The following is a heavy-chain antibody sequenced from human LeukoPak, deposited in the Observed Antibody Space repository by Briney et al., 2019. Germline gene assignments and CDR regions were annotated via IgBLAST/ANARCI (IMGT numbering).Heavy chain of an antibody. CDR3: ARPMISVMSLGADF. V-gene: IGHV3-74*01. D-gene: IGHD3/OR15-3a*01. CDR2: ISSDGSST. J-gene: IGHJ4*02. Sequence: GGSLTLSCAVSGFTFRNYWMHWVRQAPGKGLVWVSCISSDGSSTNYADSVKGRFSISRDNAKNTLYLHMNSLRVEDTAQYYCARPMISVMSLGADFWGQGSLVTVSS. CDR1: GFTFRNYW.